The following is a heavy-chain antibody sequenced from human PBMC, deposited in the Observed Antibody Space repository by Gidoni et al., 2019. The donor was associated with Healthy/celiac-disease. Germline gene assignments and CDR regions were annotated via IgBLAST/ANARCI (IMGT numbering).Heavy chain of an antibody. J-gene: IGHJ4*02. CDR3: ARAPGIAVAGTFDY. D-gene: IGHD6-19*01. Sequence: QVQLQESGPGLVKPSETLSLTCTVSGGPISSYYWSWIRQPPGKGLEWIGYIYYSGSTNYNPSLKSRVTISVDTSKNQFSLKLSSVTAADTAVYYCARAPGIAVAGTFDYWGQGTLVTVSS. CDR1: GGPISSYY. V-gene: IGHV4-59*01. CDR2: IYYSGST.